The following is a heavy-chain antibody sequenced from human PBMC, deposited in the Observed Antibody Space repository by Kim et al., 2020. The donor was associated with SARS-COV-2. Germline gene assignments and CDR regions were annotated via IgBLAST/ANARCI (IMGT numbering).Heavy chain of an antibody. Sequence: KGRFTNSRDNAKNSLYLQMNSLRAEDTAVYYCATPPPYYDDSSGDDAFDIWGQGTMVTVSS. J-gene: IGHJ3*02. CDR3: ATPPPYYDDSSGDDAFDI. D-gene: IGHD3-22*01. V-gene: IGHV3-11*06.